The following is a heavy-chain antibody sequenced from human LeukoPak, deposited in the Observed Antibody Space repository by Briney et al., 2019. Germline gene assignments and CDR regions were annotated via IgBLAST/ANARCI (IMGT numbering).Heavy chain of an antibody. CDR3: ARGGGLDV. D-gene: IGHD3-16*01. CDR2: INHNGNVN. CDR1: GFTFSSYW. J-gene: IGHJ6*02. Sequence: GGSLRLSCAASGFTFSSYWMNWTRQAPGKGLEWEASINHNGNVNYYVDSVKGRFTISRDNAKNSLYLQMSNLRAEDTAVYFCARGGGLDVWGQGATVTVSS. V-gene: IGHV3-7*03.